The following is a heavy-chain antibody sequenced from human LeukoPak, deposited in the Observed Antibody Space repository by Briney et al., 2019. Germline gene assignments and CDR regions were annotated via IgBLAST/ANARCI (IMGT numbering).Heavy chain of an antibody. CDR2: ISSSSSYI. CDR1: GFTFSSDS. J-gene: IGHJ4*02. CDR3: ARGGGSGSYYLFDY. Sequence: PGGSLRLSCAASGFTFSSDSMNWVRQAPGKGLEWVSSISSSSSYICYADSVKGRFTISRDNAKNSLYLQMNSLRAEDTAVYYCARGGGSGSYYLFDYWGQGTLVTVSS. V-gene: IGHV3-21*01. D-gene: IGHD1-26*01.